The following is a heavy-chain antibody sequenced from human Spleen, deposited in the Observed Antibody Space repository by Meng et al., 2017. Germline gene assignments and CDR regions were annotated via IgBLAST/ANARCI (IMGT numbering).Heavy chain of an antibody. Sequence: LRLSCTVSGGSISSGGYYWSWIRQHPGKGLEWIGYIYYSGSTYYNPSLKSRVTISVDTSKNQFSLKLSSVTAADTAVYYCARGISLFGPTIPKNCGGDCLSYAFDIWGQGTMVTVSS. CDR3: ARGISLFGPTIPKNCGGDCLSYAFDI. J-gene: IGHJ3*02. CDR2: IYYSGST. D-gene: IGHD2-21*02. V-gene: IGHV4-31*03. CDR1: GGSISSGGYY.